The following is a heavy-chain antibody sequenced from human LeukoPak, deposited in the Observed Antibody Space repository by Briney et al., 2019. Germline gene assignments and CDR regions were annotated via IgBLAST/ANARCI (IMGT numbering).Heavy chain of an antibody. D-gene: IGHD1-1*01. CDR3: AKWDDNEDY. CDR2: ISDSGGNT. J-gene: IGHJ4*02. Sequence: GGSLRLSCAASGFTFGTYAMTWVRQAPGKGLECVSGISDSGGNTYYADSVRGRFTISRDNSKNTLYLQMNSLRADDTAVYYCAKWDDNEDYWGQGTLVTVSS. CDR1: GFTFGTYA. V-gene: IGHV3-23*01.